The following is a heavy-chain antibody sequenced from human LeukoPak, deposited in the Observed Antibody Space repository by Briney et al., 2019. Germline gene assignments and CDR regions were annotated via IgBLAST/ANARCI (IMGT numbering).Heavy chain of an antibody. Sequence: SETLSLTCTVSSGSINTYYWSWIRQPAGKGLEWIGRIYTSGSTNYNPSLKSRVTMSVDTSKNQFSLKLSSVTAADTAVYYCARESMVRGVIHFDYWGQGTLVTVSS. CDR2: IYTSGST. CDR3: ARESMVRGVIHFDY. D-gene: IGHD3-10*01. CDR1: SGSINTYY. J-gene: IGHJ4*02. V-gene: IGHV4-4*07.